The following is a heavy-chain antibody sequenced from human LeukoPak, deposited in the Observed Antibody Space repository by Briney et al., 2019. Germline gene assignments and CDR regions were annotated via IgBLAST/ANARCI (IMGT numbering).Heavy chain of an antibody. CDR1: GFTFKKYW. CDR3: ARALPDYDTIWGSYRPSGPFDY. Sequence: GESLRLSCAASGFTFKKYWMNWVRQVPGKGLECLANIKEDGSETYYADSVKGRFTISRDNAKSSLFLQMNSLRVEDTAVYFCARALPDYDTIWGSYRPSGPFDYWGLGTLLTVSS. D-gene: IGHD3-16*02. V-gene: IGHV3-7*01. CDR2: IKEDGSET. J-gene: IGHJ4*01.